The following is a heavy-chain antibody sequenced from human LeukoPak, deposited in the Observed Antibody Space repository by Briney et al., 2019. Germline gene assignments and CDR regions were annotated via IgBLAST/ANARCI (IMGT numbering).Heavy chain of an antibody. D-gene: IGHD1-26*01. CDR2: ISGSGLNT. CDR3: VKDIGTVGASSFDY. Sequence: GGSLRLSCAASGFTFTNSALGWVRQAPGKGLEWVSVISGSGLNTYYTDSVKGRFTISRDNSKNTLSLQMNSLRAEDTAVYYCVKDIGTVGASSFDYWGQGTLVSVSS. V-gene: IGHV3-23*01. J-gene: IGHJ4*02. CDR1: GFTFTNSA.